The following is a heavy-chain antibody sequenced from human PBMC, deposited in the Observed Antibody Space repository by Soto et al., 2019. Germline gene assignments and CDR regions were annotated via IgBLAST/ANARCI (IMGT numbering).Heavy chain of an antibody. D-gene: IGHD2-21*02. Sequence: SVKVSCKASGGTFSRYAISWVRQAPGQGLEWMGGIIPIFGTANYAQKFQGRVTITADESTSTAYMELSSLRSEDTAVYYCAVAYCGGDCYSHFYYYGMDVWGQGTTVTVSS. CDR3: AVAYCGGDCYSHFYYYGMDV. CDR2: IIPIFGTA. V-gene: IGHV1-69*13. CDR1: GGTFSRYA. J-gene: IGHJ6*02.